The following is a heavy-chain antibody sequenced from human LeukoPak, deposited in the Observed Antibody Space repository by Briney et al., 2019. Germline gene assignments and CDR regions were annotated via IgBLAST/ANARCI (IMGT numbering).Heavy chain of an antibody. CDR1: GYTFTGYY. CDR3: ARGVYGDYLFDY. CDR2: INPNSGGT. J-gene: IGHJ4*02. V-gene: IGHV1-2*02. D-gene: IGHD4-17*01. Sequence: ASVEVSCKASGYTFTGYYMHWVRQAPGQGLEWMGWINPNSGGTNYAQKFQGRVTMTRDTSISTAYMELSRLRSDDTAVYYCARGVYGDYLFDYWGQGTLVTVSS.